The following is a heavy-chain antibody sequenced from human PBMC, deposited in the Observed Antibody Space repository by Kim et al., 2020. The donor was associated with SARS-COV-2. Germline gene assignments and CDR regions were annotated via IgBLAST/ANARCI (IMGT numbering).Heavy chain of an antibody. J-gene: IGHJ6*02. V-gene: IGHV4-59*01. CDR1: GGSISSYY. CDR2: IYYSGST. Sequence: SETLSLTCTVSGGSISSYYWSWIRQPPGKGLEWIGYIYYSGSTNYNPSLKSRVTISVDTSKNQFSLKLSSVTAADTAVYYCARVPSYYYYGMDVWGQGTTVTVSS. CDR3: ARVPSYYYYGMDV.